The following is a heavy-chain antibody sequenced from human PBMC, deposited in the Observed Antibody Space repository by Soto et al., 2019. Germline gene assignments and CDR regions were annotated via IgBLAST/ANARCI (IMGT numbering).Heavy chain of an antibody. CDR3: AREDCDLSITSCYRGEYYYYGMDV. CDR1: GFTFSSYA. CDR2: ISYDGSNK. D-gene: IGHD2-2*01. Sequence: PGGSLRLSCAASGFTFSSYAMHWVRQAPGKGLEWVAVISYDGSNKYYADSVKGRFTISRDNSKNTLYLQMNSLRAEDTAVYYCAREDCDLSITSCYRGEYYYYGMDVWGQGTTVTVSS. V-gene: IGHV3-30-3*01. J-gene: IGHJ6*02.